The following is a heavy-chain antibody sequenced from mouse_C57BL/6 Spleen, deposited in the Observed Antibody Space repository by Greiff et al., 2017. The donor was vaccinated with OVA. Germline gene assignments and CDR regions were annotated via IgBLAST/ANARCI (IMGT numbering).Heavy chain of an antibody. Sequence: VQLQQSGPELVKPGASVKMSCKASGYTFTDYNMHWVKQSHGKSLEWIGYINPNNGGTSYNQKFKGKATLTVNKSSSTAYMELRSLTSEDSAGYYCARRGITTVVASYWGFDVWGTGTTVTVSS. V-gene: IGHV1-22*01. CDR1: GYTFTDYN. D-gene: IGHD1-1*01. CDR2: INPNNGGT. J-gene: IGHJ1*03. CDR3: ARRGITTVVASYWGFDV.